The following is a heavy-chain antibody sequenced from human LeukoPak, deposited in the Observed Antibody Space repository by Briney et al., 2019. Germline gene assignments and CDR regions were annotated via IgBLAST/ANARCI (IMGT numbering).Heavy chain of an antibody. J-gene: IGHJ4*02. Sequence: GGSLRLSCAASGFTFSSYWMSRVRQAPGMGLQWVANIKQDGSVKTYVDSVKGRFTISRDNAKNSLYLQMNSLRGEDTAVYYCATFLGATFFDHWGQGTLVSVSS. D-gene: IGHD1-26*01. V-gene: IGHV3-7*01. CDR2: IKQDGSVK. CDR3: ATFLGATFFDH. CDR1: GFTFSSYW.